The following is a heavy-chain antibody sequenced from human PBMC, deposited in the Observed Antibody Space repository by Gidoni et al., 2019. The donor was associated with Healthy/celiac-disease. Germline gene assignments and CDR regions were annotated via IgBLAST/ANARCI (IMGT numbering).Heavy chain of an antibody. CDR1: GGSFSGYY. J-gene: IGHJ4*02. D-gene: IGHD1-26*01. V-gene: IGHV4-34*01. CDR3: ARELTWMGYFDY. Sequence: QVQLQQWGAGLLKPSETLSLPCAVYGGSFSGYYWSWIRQPPGKGLEWIGEINHSGSTNYNPSLKSRVTISVDTSKNQFSLKLSSVTAADTAVYYCARELTWMGYFDYWGQGTLVTVSS. CDR2: INHSGST.